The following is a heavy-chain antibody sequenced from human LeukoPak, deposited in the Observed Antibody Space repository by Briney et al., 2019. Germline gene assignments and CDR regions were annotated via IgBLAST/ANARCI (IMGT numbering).Heavy chain of an antibody. Sequence: SETLPLTCAVSGGSISSGGYSWSWIRQPPGKGLEWIGYIYHSGSTYYNPSLKSRVTISVDRSKNQFSLKLSSVTAADTAVYYCAGRYCSSTSCYNRGLWFDPWGQGTLVTVSS. J-gene: IGHJ5*02. CDR2: IYHSGST. D-gene: IGHD2-2*02. CDR1: GGSISSGGYS. V-gene: IGHV4-30-2*01. CDR3: AGRYCSSTSCYNRGLWFDP.